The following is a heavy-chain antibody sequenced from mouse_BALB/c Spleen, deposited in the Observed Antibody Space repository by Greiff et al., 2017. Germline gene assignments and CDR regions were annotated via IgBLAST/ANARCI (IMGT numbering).Heavy chain of an antibody. Sequence: EVQVVESGGGLVQPGGSLKLSCAASGFTFSSYTMSWVRQTPEKRLEWVAYISNGGGSTYYPDTVKGRFTISRDNAKNTLYLQMSSLKSEDTAMYYCARSGGNYGFDYWGQGTTLTVSS. J-gene: IGHJ2*01. D-gene: IGHD2-1*01. V-gene: IGHV5-12-2*01. CDR2: ISNGGGST. CDR3: ARSGGNYGFDY. CDR1: GFTFSSYT.